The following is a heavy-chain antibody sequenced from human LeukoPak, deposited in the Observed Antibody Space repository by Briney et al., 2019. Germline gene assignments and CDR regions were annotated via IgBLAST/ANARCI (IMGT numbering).Heavy chain of an antibody. CDR3: ARDPMGATAGGGDY. V-gene: IGHV4-38-2*02. Sequence: SETLSLTCIVSGYSISSGYYWGWIRQPPGKGLEWIGSIYHSGSTYYNPSLKSRVTISVDTSKNQFSLKLSSVTAADTAVYYCARDPMGATAGGGDYCGQGTLVTVSS. CDR2: IYHSGST. CDR1: GYSISSGYY. D-gene: IGHD1-26*01. J-gene: IGHJ4*02.